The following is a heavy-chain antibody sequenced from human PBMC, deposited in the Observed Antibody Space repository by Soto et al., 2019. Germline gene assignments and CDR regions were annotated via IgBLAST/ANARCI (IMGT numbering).Heavy chain of an antibody. Sequence: PSETLSLTCAVSGGSISSGGYSWSWIRQPPGKGLERIGYIYHSGSTYYNPSLKSRVTISVDTSKNQFSLKLSSVTAADTAVYYCARCFFTMVRGTIYYYYGMDVWGQGTTVTVSS. D-gene: IGHD3-10*01. CDR1: GGSISSGGYS. V-gene: IGHV4-30-2*01. J-gene: IGHJ6*02. CDR2: IYHSGST. CDR3: ARCFFTMVRGTIYYYYGMDV.